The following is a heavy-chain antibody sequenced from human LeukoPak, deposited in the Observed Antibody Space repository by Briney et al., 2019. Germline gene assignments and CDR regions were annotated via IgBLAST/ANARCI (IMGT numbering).Heavy chain of an antibody. Sequence: GGSLRLSCAASGFTFSSYWMAWVRQAPGKGLEWVANIKGDESARHQADSVKGRFTISRDNTRNSLYLQMSNLRGDDTAVYYCARDVVGSLDYWGQGTLVTVSS. V-gene: IGHV3-7*01. CDR3: ARDVVGSLDY. J-gene: IGHJ4*02. CDR1: GFTFSSYW. CDR2: IKGDESAR. D-gene: IGHD1-26*01.